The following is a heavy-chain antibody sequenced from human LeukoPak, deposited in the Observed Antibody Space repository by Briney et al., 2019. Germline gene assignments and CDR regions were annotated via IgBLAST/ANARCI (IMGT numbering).Heavy chain of an antibody. CDR1: GGSISSGGYY. Sequence: PSETLSLTCTVSGGSISSGGYYWSWIRQHPGKGLEWIGYIYYSGSTYYNPSLKSRVTISVDTSKNQFSLKLSSVTAADSAMYYCARRSQSSGWLEYFQHWGQGTLVTVSS. CDR3: ARRSQSSGWLEYFQH. CDR2: IYYSGST. J-gene: IGHJ1*01. V-gene: IGHV4-31*03. D-gene: IGHD6-19*01.